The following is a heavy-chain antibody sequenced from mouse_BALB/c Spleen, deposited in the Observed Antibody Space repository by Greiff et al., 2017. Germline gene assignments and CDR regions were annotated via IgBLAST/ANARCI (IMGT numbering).Heavy chain of an antibody. V-gene: IGHV1-14*01. CDR2: INRYNDGT. Sequence: VHVKQSGPELVKPGASVKMSCKASGFTFTSYVMHWVKQKPGQGLEWIGDINRYNDGTKYTEKFKGKATLTSDKSSSTAYMELSSLTSEDSAVYYCARAYGNLKYYAMDYWGQGTSVTVSS. D-gene: IGHD2-1*01. J-gene: IGHJ4*01. CDR3: ARAYGNLKYYAMDY. CDR1: GFTFTSYV.